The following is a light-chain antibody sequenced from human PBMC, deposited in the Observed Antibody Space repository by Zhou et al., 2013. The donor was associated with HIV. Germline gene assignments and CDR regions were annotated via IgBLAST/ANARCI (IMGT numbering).Light chain of an antibody. CDR3: QQSYSIPQT. J-gene: IGKJ1*01. CDR2: AAS. V-gene: IGKV1-39*01. CDR1: QSISNY. Sequence: DIQMTQSPSSLSASVGDRLTVTCRASQSISNYLNWYRQKPGKAPKLLIYAASNLQSGVPSRFSGGGSGTDFTLTISSLQREDFATYYCQQSYSIPQTFGQGTKVEIK.